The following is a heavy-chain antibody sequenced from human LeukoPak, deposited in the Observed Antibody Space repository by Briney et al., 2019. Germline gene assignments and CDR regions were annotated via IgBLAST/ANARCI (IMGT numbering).Heavy chain of an antibody. Sequence: SETLSLTCAVYGGSFSGYYWSWIRQPPGKGLEWIGEINHSGSTNYNPSLKSRVTISVDTSKNQFSLKLSSVTAADTAVYYCATSTSHYYDSSGYYLAVFDSARNWGQGTLVTVSS. D-gene: IGHD3-22*01. V-gene: IGHV4-34*01. CDR3: ATSTSHYYDSSGYYLAVFDSARN. J-gene: IGHJ4*02. CDR2: INHSGST. CDR1: GGSFSGYY.